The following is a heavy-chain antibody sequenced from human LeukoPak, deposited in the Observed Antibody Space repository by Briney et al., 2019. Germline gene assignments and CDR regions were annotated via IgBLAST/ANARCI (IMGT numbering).Heavy chain of an antibody. CDR2: IYHSGST. Sequence: ASETLSLTCTVSGGSISSYYWSWIRQPPGKRLEWIGYIYHSGSTNYNSSLKSRVTISVDTSKNQFSLKLSSVTAADTAVYYCARDRSLGIIDYWGQGTLVTVSS. V-gene: IGHV4-59*01. CDR1: GGSISSYY. CDR3: ARDRSLGIIDY. J-gene: IGHJ4*02. D-gene: IGHD3-16*01.